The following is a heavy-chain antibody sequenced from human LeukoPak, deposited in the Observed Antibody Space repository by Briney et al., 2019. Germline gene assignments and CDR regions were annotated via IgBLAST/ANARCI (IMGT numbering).Heavy chain of an antibody. CDR2: ISSRGSTF. J-gene: IGHJ6*02. D-gene: IGHD3-10*01. CDR3: ARDFRSSTMARRVIIPVYYYHYGLDV. Sequence: GSLRLFCAASGFTFGDYYMAWIRQAPGKGLEWVSYISSRGSTFFYADSVKGRFTISRDNARNSLSLNMVNLPVQHTAVYFCARDFRSSTMARRVIIPVYYYHYGLDVWGQGATVTVS. CDR1: GFTFGDYY. V-gene: IGHV3-11*01.